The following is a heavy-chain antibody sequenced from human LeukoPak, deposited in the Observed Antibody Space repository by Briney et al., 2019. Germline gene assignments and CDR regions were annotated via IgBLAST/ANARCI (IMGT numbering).Heavy chain of an antibody. CDR3: ASAVNYDIDY. J-gene: IGHJ4*02. CDR2: IGPSGEN. V-gene: IGHV4-4*02. D-gene: IGHD3-16*01. CDR1: GGSISNYY. Sequence: WGTLSLTCALSGGSISNYYWWWWVRPPPGQGLEWIEEIGPSGENRHNASLRGRLTISVDTTKNQVSPSLSSVTGADTAISYCASAVNYDIDYWGLGTLVTVSS.